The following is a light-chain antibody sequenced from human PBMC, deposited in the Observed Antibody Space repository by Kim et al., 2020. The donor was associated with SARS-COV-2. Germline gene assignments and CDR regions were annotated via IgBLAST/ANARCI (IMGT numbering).Light chain of an antibody. J-gene: IGKJ2*01. CDR2: DTS. CDR1: ESTGSW. V-gene: IGKV1-5*01. CDR3: QQYQASPYT. Sequence: DIQMTQSPATLSASVGDRVTITCRASESTGSWLAWYQQKPGTAPKVLIFDTSTLEGGVPSRFSGSGTGTFFTLTINNLQPADSATYYCQQYQASPYTFGQGTKLEI.